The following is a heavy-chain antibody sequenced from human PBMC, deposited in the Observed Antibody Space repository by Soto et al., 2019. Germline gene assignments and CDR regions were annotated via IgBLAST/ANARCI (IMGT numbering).Heavy chain of an antibody. CDR2: ISGSGVIK. CDR1: GFTFSKYA. CDR3: AKDLTSMVRVVLPSP. J-gene: IGHJ5*02. D-gene: IGHD3-10*01. V-gene: IGHV3-23*01. Sequence: PXGSLLLSCAASGFTFSKYAMAWVRQAPGKGLEWVSSISGSGVIKYYADSVQGRFTISRDNSNNTLSVQMNSLRVEDTAIYYCAKDLTSMVRVVLPSPWGQGILVTV.